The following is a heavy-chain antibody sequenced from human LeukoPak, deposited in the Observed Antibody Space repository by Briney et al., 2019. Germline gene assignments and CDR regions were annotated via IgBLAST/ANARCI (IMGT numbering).Heavy chain of an antibody. CDR3: AREVQLWGALDY. J-gene: IGHJ4*02. CDR2: IYYSGST. Sequence: KPSETLSLTCTVSGGSLSSNYWSWIRQPAGKGLEWIGYIYYSGSTYYNPSLKSRVTISVDTSKNQFSLKLSSVTAADTAVYYCAREVQLWGALDYWGQGTLVTVSS. V-gene: IGHV4-59*06. D-gene: IGHD5-18*01. CDR1: GGSLSSNY.